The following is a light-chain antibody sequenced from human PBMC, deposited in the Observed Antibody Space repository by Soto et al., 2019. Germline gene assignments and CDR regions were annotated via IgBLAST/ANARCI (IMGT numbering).Light chain of an antibody. J-gene: IGLJ1*01. V-gene: IGLV2-14*01. CDR2: DVS. CDR3: SSYTSSSTD. CDR1: SSDVGGYNY. Sequence: QSALTQPASVSGSPGQSITISCTGTSSDVGGYNYVSWYQQHPGEAPKLMIYDVSNRPSGVSNRFSGSKSGNTASLTISGLQAEDEADYYCSSYTSSSTDFGTGTKLTVL.